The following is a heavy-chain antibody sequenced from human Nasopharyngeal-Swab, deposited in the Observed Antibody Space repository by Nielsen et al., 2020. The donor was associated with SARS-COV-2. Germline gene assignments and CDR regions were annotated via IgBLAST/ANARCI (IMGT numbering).Heavy chain of an antibody. CDR1: GGSISSYY. D-gene: IGHD3-16*01. V-gene: IGHV4-59*01. Sequence: SEPLPLTCTVFGGSISSYYWTWIRQPPGKGLEYIGYIYYSASTNYNPSLKSRVTISADTSKNQFSLKVSSVTAADTAVYYCARGGRPMRSMDVWGQGTTVTVSS. CDR3: ARGGRPMRSMDV. CDR2: IYYSAST. J-gene: IGHJ6*02.